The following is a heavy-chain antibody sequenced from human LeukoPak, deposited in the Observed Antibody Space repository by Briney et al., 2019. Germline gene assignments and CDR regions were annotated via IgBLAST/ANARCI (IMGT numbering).Heavy chain of an antibody. D-gene: IGHD3-22*01. V-gene: IGHV1-69*10. CDR3: ASTYDSSGYYLDY. J-gene: IGHJ4*02. Sequence: ASVKVSCKVSRYTLTELSMHWVRQAPGQGLEWMGGIIPILSIASYAQKFQGRVTITADKSTSTAYMELSSLRSEDTAVYYCASTYDSSGYYLDYWGQGTLVTVSS. CDR1: RYTLTELS. CDR2: IIPILSIA.